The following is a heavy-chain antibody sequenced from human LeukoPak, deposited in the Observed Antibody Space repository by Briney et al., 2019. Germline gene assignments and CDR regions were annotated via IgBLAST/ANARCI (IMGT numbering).Heavy chain of an antibody. D-gene: IGHD3-10*01. J-gene: IGHJ3*02. CDR3: ARDGGFGFLAAFDI. V-gene: IGHV3-48*02. Sequence: PGMSLRLSCAASGFTFSSYSMNWVRQAPGKGLEWISYISGSGSVSYYEDSVKGRFTISRDNAKNSLYLQMNSLRDEDTALYYCARDGGFGFLAAFDIWGQGTMVTVSS. CDR1: GFTFSSYS. CDR2: ISGSGSVS.